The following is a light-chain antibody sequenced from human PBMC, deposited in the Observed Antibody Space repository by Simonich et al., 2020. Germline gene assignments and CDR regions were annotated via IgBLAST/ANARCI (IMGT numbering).Light chain of an antibody. CDR3: SSYTSSSNVV. Sequence: QSALTQPASVSGSPGQSITISCTGTSSDVGGYNYVSWYQQHPGKAPKLMIYDVSKRPSGVSNRFSGSKSGNTASRTISGLQAEDEADYYCSSYTSSSNVVFGGGTKLTVL. V-gene: IGLV2-14*01. CDR2: DVS. J-gene: IGLJ2*01. CDR1: SSDVGGYNY.